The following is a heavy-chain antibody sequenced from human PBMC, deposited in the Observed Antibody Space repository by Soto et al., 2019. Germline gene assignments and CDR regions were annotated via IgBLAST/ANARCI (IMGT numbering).Heavy chain of an antibody. CDR2: IYYSGST. Sequence: SETLSLTCTVSGGPISSYYWSWIRQPPGKGLEWIGYIYYSGSTNYNPSLKSRVTISVDTSKNQFSLKLSSVTAADTAVYYCARWYYDILTGYPTHWFDPWGQGTLVTVSS. D-gene: IGHD3-9*01. CDR3: ARWYYDILTGYPTHWFDP. CDR1: GGPISSYY. J-gene: IGHJ5*02. V-gene: IGHV4-59*01.